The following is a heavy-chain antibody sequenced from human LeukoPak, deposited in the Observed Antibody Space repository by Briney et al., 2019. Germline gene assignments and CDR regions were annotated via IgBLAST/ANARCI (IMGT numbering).Heavy chain of an antibody. V-gene: IGHV3-64D*06. CDR1: GFTFSNYA. CDR3: VKDRDYNILTGFYTRLGMDV. J-gene: IGHJ6*02. D-gene: IGHD3-9*01. Sequence: GGSLRLSCLASGFTFSNYALHWVRQAPGKGLEDVSTISNNGATTYYADSVKGRFTISRDNSKNTLYLQMTSLRVEDTAVFHCVKDRDYNILTGFYTRLGMDVWGQGTTVTVSS. CDR2: ISNNGATT.